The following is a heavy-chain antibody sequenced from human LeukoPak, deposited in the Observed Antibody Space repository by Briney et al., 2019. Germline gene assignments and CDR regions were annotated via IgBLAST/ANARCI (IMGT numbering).Heavy chain of an antibody. D-gene: IGHD2-2*01. V-gene: IGHV3-30*15. CDR1: GFTFSSYS. J-gene: IGHJ6*03. CDR3: ARGPYCSTTSCYFGGSRRYYYYYYMDV. Sequence: GGSLRLSCAASGFTFSSYSFNWVRQAPGKGLEWVAVISYDGSNKYYADSVKGRFTISRDNFKNTLSLQMSSLGAEDTAVYYCARGPYCSTTSCYFGGSRRYYYYYYMDVWGKGTTVTVSS. CDR2: ISYDGSNK.